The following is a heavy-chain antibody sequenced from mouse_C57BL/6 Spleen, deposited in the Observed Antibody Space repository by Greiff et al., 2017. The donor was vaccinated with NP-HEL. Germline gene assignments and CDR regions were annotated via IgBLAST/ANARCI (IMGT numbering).Heavy chain of an antibody. J-gene: IGHJ4*01. CDR3: ARYVLRSGAAMDY. V-gene: IGHV1-55*01. D-gene: IGHD1-1*01. CDR2: IYPGSGST. Sequence: QVQLQQPGAELVKPGASVQMSCKASGYTFTSYWITWVKQRPGQGLEWIGDIYPGSGSTNYNEKFKSKATLTVDTSSSTAYMQLSSLTSEDSAVYYCARYVLRSGAAMDYWGQGTSVTVSS. CDR1: GYTFTSYW.